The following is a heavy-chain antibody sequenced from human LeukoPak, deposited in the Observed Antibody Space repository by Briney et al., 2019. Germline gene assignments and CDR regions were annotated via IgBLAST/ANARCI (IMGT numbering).Heavy chain of an antibody. D-gene: IGHD2-15*01. J-gene: IGHJ6*02. V-gene: IGHV4-59*01. CDR2: IYYSGST. Sequence: SETLSLICSVAGGSISSYYWSWIRQPPGRGLEWFGYIYYSGSTNYNPSLKSRVTISVDTSKGQFSLKLSSVTAADTAVYYCARDGAAWGYGMDVWGQGTTVTVSS. CDR1: GGSISSYY. CDR3: ARDGAAWGYGMDV.